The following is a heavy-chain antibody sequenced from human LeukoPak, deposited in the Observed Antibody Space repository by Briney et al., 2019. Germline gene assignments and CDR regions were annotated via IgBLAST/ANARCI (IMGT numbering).Heavy chain of an antibody. CDR1: GFTFSSYG. J-gene: IGHJ1*01. CDR3: AKDLSSGDYDNSFQH. CDR2: IRYDGSDK. D-gene: IGHD4-17*01. Sequence: GGSLRLSCAASGFTFSSYGMHWVRQAPGKGLEWVSFIRYDGSDKYYADPVRGRFTISRDNSKNTLYLRMQSLRPEDTAVYYCAKDLSSGDYDNSFQHWGQGTLVTVSS. V-gene: IGHV3-30*02.